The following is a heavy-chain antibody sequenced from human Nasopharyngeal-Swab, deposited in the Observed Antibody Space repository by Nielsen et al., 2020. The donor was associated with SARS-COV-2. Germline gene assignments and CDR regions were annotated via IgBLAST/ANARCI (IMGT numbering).Heavy chain of an antibody. V-gene: IGHV3-7*01. CDR2: IKQDGSEK. CDR3: ARDLIRSGIAAAGTSGSFDY. Sequence: VRQAPGKRLEWVANIKQDGSEKYYVDSVKGRFTISRDNAKNSLYLQMNSLRAEDTAVYYCARDLIRSGIAAAGTSGSFDYWGQGTLVTVSS. J-gene: IGHJ4*02. D-gene: IGHD6-13*01.